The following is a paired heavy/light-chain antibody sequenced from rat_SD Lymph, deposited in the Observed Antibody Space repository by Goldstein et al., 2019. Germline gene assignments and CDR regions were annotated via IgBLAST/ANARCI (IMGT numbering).Light chain of an antibody. J-gene: IGKJ1*01. Sequence: DTVLTQSPALAVSPGERVTISCRASESVSTLMHWYQQKPGQQPTLLIYLASNLESGVPARFSGSGSGTDFTLTIDPVEADDTATYYCQQSWNDPWTFGGGTKLELK. CDR2: LAS. CDR3: QQSWNDPWT. CDR1: ESVSTL. V-gene: IGKV3S9*01.
Heavy chain of an antibody. CDR2: ISYDGSST. Sequence: EVQLVESGGGLVQPGRSLKLSCAASGFTFSNYGMAWVRQAPTKGLEWVATISYDGSSTYYRDSVKGRFTISRDNAKSTLYLQMDSLRSEDTATYYCARRGILRIGYGYTYWYFDFWGPGTMVTVSS. J-gene: IGHJ1*01. D-gene: IGHD1-6*01. V-gene: IGHV5-29*01. CDR3: ARRGILRIGYGYTYWYFDF. CDR1: GFTFSNYG.